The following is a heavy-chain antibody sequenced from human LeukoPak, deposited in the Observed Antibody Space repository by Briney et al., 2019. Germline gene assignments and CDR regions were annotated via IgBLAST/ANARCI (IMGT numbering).Heavy chain of an antibody. Sequence: GGSLRLSCAASGFTFSSYAMSWVRQAPGKGLEWVSAISGSGGSTYYADSVKGRFAISRDNSKNTLYLQMNSLRAEDTAVYYCAKGFDYAVWYYFDYWGQGTLVTVSS. CDR1: GFTFSSYA. CDR3: AKGFDYAVWYYFDY. J-gene: IGHJ4*02. CDR2: ISGSGGST. D-gene: IGHD4-17*01. V-gene: IGHV3-23*01.